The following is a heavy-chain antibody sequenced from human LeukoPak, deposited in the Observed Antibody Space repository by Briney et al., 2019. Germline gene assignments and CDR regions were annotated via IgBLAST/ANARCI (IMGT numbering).Heavy chain of an antibody. Sequence: GGSLRLSCEGSAFIFSGHWMNWVRQTPGKGLEWLANIKQDGSEKYYVDSVKGRFTISRDNAKNSLYLQMNSLRAEDTAVYYCARASHGLDVWGQGTTVTVSS. CDR1: AFIFSGHW. V-gene: IGHV3-7*03. CDR3: ARASHGLDV. CDR2: IKQDGSEK. J-gene: IGHJ6*02. D-gene: IGHD5-24*01.